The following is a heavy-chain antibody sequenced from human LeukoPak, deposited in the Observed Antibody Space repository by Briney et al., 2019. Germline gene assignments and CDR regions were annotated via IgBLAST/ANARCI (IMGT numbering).Heavy chain of an antibody. CDR1: GFTFSSHW. CDR3: ARTRGNAFDI. D-gene: IGHD3-10*01. V-gene: IGHV3-74*01. Sequence: GGSLRLSCAASGFTFSSHWMHWVRQAPGKGLVWVSRINSDGSSISYADSVKGRFTISRDNAENTLYLQMDSLRAEDTALYYCARTRGNAFDIWGQGTMVTVSS. CDR2: INSDGSSI. J-gene: IGHJ3*02.